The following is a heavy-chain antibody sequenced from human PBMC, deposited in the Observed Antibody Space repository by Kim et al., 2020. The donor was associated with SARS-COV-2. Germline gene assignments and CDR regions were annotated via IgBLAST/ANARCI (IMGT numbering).Heavy chain of an antibody. D-gene: IGHD3-22*01. CDR2: IYHSGST. V-gene: IGHV4-4*02. CDR1: GGSISSSNW. Sequence: SETLSLTCAVSGGSISSSNWWSWVRQPPGKGLEWIGEIYHSGSTNYNPSLKSRVTISVDKSKNQFSLKLSSVTAADTAVYYCARDYYDSSGYLDYWGQGTLVTVSS. J-gene: IGHJ4*02. CDR3: ARDYYDSSGYLDY.